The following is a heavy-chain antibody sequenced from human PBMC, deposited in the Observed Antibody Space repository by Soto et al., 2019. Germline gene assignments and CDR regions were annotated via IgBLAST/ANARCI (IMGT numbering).Heavy chain of an antibody. CDR1: GFTFSSYG. CDR3: AKFVASLAYCGGDCYSGDY. Sequence: GGSLRLSCAASGFTFSSYGMHWVRQAPGKGLEWVAVISYDGSNKYYADSVKGRFTISRDNSKNTLYLQMNSLRAEDTAVYYCAKFVASLAYCGGDCYSGDYWGQGTLVTVSS. CDR2: ISYDGSNK. V-gene: IGHV3-30*18. J-gene: IGHJ4*02. D-gene: IGHD2-21*02.